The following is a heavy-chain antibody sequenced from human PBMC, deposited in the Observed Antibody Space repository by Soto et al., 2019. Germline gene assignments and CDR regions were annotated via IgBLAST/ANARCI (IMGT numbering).Heavy chain of an antibody. CDR2: IIPIFGTA. J-gene: IGHJ6*02. Sequence: ASVKVSCKASGGTFSSYAISWVRQAPGQGLEWMGGIIPIFGTANYAQKFQGRVTITADESTSTAYMELSSLRSEDTAVYYCARGMVPGDYYYGMDVWGQGTTVTVS. D-gene: IGHD3-10*01. V-gene: IGHV1-69*13. CDR1: GGTFSSYA. CDR3: ARGMVPGDYYYGMDV.